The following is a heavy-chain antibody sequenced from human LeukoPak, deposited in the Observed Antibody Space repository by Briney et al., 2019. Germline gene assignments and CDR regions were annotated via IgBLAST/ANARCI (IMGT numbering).Heavy chain of an antibody. CDR1: GFTSSSYW. V-gene: IGHV3-74*01. CDR3: ARGRYFGGRYKDY. J-gene: IGHJ4*02. D-gene: IGHD4-23*01. CDR2: INSDGSTT. Sequence: GGSLRLSCAVSGFTSSSYWMHWVRQAPGKGLVWVSRINSDGSTTTYADSVKGRFTISRDNAENTLYLQMNSLRADDTAVYYCARGRYFGGRYKDYWGQGTLVTVSS.